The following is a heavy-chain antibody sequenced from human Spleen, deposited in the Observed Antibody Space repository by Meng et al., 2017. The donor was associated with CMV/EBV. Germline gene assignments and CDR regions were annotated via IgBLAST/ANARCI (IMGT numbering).Heavy chain of an antibody. CDR1: GGTCSTYA. J-gene: IGHJ4*02. D-gene: IGHD1-26*01. CDR2: IIPIFDSG. CDR3: ARGRSSGSYYSFNF. V-gene: IGHV1-69*05. Sequence: AVGGTCSTYAISWVRQAPGQGLEWMGGIIPIFDSGNYAQRFQGRVTINTYESKTTAYMELSSLRSEDTAVYYCARGRSSGSYYSFNFWGQGTLVTVSS.